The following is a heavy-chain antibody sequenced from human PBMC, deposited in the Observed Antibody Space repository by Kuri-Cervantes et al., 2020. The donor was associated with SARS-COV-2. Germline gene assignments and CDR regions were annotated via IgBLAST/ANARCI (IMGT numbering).Heavy chain of an antibody. CDR2: IYYSGRT. V-gene: IGHV4-39*07. J-gene: IGHJ4*02. CDR1: GGSVSSSGFF. CDR3: ARAKRITIFGVVSNFDY. Sequence: SETLSLTCSVSGGSVSSSGFFWGWIRQPPGKGLEWIGNIYYSGRTYYNPSLKSRVTISVDTSKNQFSLKLSSVTAADTAVYYCARAKRITIFGVVSNFDYWGQGTLVTVSS. D-gene: IGHD3-3*01.